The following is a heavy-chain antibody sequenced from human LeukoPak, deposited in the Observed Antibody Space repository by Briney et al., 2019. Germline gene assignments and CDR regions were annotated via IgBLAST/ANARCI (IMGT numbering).Heavy chain of an antibody. CDR1: GYTFTGYY. CDR2: INPNSGGT. D-gene: IGHD5-12*01. CDR3: ARERAHRLVSGYDPYFYGMDV. V-gene: IGHV1-2*04. Sequence: ASVKVSCKASGYTFTGYYMHWVRQAPGQGLEWMGWINPNSGGTNYAQKFQGWVTMTRDASISTAYMELSRLRSDDTAVYYCARERAHRLVSGYDPYFYGMDVWGKGTTVTVSS. J-gene: IGHJ6*04.